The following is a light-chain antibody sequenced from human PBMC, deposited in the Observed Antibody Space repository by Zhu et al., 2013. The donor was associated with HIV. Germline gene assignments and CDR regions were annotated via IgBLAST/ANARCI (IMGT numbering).Light chain of an antibody. V-gene: IGKV4-1*01. CDR3: QQYYSTPPT. Sequence: DIVMTQSPDSLAVSLGERATINCKSSRSVLYSSNNKNYLAWYQQKPGQPPKLLIYWASTRESGVPDRFSGSGSGTDFTLTISSLQAEDVAVYYCQQYYSTPPTFGQGTKVEI. J-gene: IGKJ1*01. CDR1: RSVLYSSNNKNY. CDR2: WAS.